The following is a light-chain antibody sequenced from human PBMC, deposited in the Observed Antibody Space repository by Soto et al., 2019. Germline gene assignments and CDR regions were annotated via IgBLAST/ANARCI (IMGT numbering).Light chain of an antibody. J-gene: IGLJ3*02. Sequence: QSAVTQPPSASGTPGQGVSISCSGSSSNIGSNSVYWYRHLPGTAPKLLIYEDNQRPSGVPDRISGSKSGTSASLAISRLRSEDEGDYYCASWDDRLNGRVFGGGTKLTVL. CDR1: SSNIGSNS. V-gene: IGLV1-47*01. CDR3: ASWDDRLNGRV. CDR2: EDN.